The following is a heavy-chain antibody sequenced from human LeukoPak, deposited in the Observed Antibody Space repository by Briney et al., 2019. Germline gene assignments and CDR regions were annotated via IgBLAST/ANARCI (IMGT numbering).Heavy chain of an antibody. CDR2: INHSGST. CDR3: GRDSRGPDY. CDR1: GRSFSGYY. J-gene: IGHJ4*02. V-gene: IGHV4-34*01. Sequence: PSETLSLTCAVYGRSFSGYYWTWIRQSPGKGLECIGEINHSGSTNYNPSLKSRVTISVDTSKNQISLKLNSVTAADTAVYYCGRDSRGPDYWGQGTLVTVSS. D-gene: IGHD3-22*01.